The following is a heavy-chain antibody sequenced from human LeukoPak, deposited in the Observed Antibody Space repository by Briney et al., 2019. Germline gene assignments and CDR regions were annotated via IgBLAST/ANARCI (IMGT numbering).Heavy chain of an antibody. D-gene: IGHD3-3*01. CDR1: GYTLTELS. CDR2: FDPEDGET. J-gene: IGHJ4*02. Sequence: ASVKVSCKVSGYTLTELSMHWVRQAPGKGLEWMGGFDPEDGETIYARKFQGRVTMTEDTSTDTAYMELSSLRSEDTAVYYCAIGGYDFWSQDRRVSRLDYWGQGTLVTVSS. CDR3: AIGGYDFWSQDRRVSRLDY. V-gene: IGHV1-24*01.